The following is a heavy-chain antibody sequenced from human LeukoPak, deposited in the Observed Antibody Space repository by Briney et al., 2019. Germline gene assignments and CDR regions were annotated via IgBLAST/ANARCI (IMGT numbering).Heavy chain of an antibody. V-gene: IGHV4-59*08. J-gene: IGHJ5*02. D-gene: IGHD3-3*01. Sequence: PSETLSLTCTVSGGSISSYYWSWIRQPPGKGLEWIGYIYYSGSTNYNPPLKSRVTISVDTSKNQFSLKLSSVTAADTAVYYCARTYDFWSGQAGNWFDPWGQGTLVTVSS. CDR2: IYYSGST. CDR1: GGSISSYY. CDR3: ARTYDFWSGQAGNWFDP.